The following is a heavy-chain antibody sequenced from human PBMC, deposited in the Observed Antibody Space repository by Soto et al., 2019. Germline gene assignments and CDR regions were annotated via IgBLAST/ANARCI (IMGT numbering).Heavy chain of an antibody. CDR2: MNPNSGNT. Sequence: QVQLVQSGAEVKKPGASVKVSCKASGYTFTSYDINWVRQATEQALEWMGWMNPNSGNTGYAQKFQGRVTMTRNTSISTAYMDLRSLRSEDTSVYYCAIGPFLLITWIQLWPQFEFWGQGTMVTVSS. D-gene: IGHD5-18*01. CDR1: GYTFTSYD. V-gene: IGHV1-8*01. CDR3: AIGPFLLITWIQLWPQFEF. J-gene: IGHJ4*02.